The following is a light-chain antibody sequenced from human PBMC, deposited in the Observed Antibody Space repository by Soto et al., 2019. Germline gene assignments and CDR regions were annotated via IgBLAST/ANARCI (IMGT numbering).Light chain of an antibody. CDR3: LQYDRYPFT. V-gene: IGKV1-5*03. CDR2: RAA. J-gene: IGKJ3*01. CDR1: QYINNW. Sequence: DIQMTQSPSTLSASIGDRVTITCRASQYINNWVAWYQQRPGKAPKVLIYRAATLQRGVPSRFSGSGSGTYFTLTISSPQPDDFSTYYCLQYDRYPFTFGPGTTVDVK.